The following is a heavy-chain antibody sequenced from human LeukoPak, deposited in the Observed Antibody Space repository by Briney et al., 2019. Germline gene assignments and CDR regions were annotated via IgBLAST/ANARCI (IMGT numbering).Heavy chain of an antibody. J-gene: IGHJ4*02. D-gene: IGHD3-10*01. CDR3: ARLEYYYGSGSLSSPIDY. Sequence: GESLRISCKGSGYSFTSYWIGWVRQMPGKGLEWMGIIYPGDSDTRYSPSFQGQVTISADKSISTAYLQWSSLKASDTAMYYCARLEYYYGSGSLSSPIDYWGQGTLVTVSS. V-gene: IGHV5-51*01. CDR1: GYSFTSYW. CDR2: IYPGDSDT.